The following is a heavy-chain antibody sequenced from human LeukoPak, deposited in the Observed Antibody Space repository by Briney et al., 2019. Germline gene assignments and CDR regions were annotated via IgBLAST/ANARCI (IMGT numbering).Heavy chain of an antibody. CDR2: IKQDGSEK. J-gene: IGHJ4*02. V-gene: IGHV3-7*01. CDR3: ARDWGGENDY. Sequence: GGSLRLSCAASGFTFSRYWMTWVRQAPGKGLEWVANIKQDGSEKYYVDSVKGRFSISRDNAKNSLYLQMNSLRDEDTAVYYCARDWGGENDYWGQGTLVTVSS. CDR1: GFTFSRYW. D-gene: IGHD3-10*01.